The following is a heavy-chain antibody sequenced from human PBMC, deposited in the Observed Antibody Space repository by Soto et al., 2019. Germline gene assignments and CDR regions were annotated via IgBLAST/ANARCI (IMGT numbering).Heavy chain of an antibody. CDR2: ISAYNGNT. CDR1: GYTFTSYG. D-gene: IGHD4-17*01. V-gene: IGHV1-18*01. Sequence: SVKVSCKASGYTFTSYGISWVRQAPGQGLEWMGWISAYNGNTNYAQKLQGRVTMTTDTSTSTAYMELRSLRSDDTAVYYCARLLLDYGDYARYYYYGMDVWGQGTTVTVSS. J-gene: IGHJ6*02. CDR3: ARLLLDYGDYARYYYYGMDV.